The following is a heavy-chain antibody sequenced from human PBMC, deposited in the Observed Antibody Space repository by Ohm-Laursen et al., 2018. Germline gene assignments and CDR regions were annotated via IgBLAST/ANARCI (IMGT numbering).Heavy chain of an antibody. CDR2: INPNSGGT. J-gene: IGHJ4*02. Sequence: AASVKVSCKASGYTFTGYYMHWVRQAPGQGLEWMGWINPNSGGTSYAQKFQGRVTMTRDTSISTAYMELSRLRSDDTAVYYCARRLGIVGATIEFDYWGQGTLVTVSS. D-gene: IGHD1-26*01. CDR3: ARRLGIVGATIEFDY. V-gene: IGHV1-2*02. CDR1: GYTFTGYY.